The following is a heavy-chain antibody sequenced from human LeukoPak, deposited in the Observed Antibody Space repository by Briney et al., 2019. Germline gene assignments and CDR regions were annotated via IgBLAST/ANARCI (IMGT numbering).Heavy chain of an antibody. CDR3: AKGFYSGNYYRIDY. CDR2: ISGSGSLT. Sequence: GGSLRLSCAASGFTFSAYAMSWVRQAPGKGLEWASTISGSGSLTYYADSVKGRFTISRDNSKNTLSLQMNSLRAEDTAVYFCAKGFYSGNYYRIDYWGQGTLVTVSS. V-gene: IGHV3-23*01. CDR1: GFTFSAYA. J-gene: IGHJ4*02. D-gene: IGHD1-26*01.